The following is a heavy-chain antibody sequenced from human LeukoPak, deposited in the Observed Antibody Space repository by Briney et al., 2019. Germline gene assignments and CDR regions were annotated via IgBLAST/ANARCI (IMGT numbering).Heavy chain of an antibody. D-gene: IGHD3-10*01. Sequence: PGRSLRLSCAASGFTFSSYGMHWVRQAPGKGLEWVAVIWYDGSNKYYADSVKGRFTISRDNFKNTLDLQMNSLRAEDTAVYYCARPVSSYWFDPWGQGTLVTVSS. CDR1: GFTFSSYG. V-gene: IGHV3-33*01. J-gene: IGHJ5*02. CDR3: ARPVSSYWFDP. CDR2: IWYDGSNK.